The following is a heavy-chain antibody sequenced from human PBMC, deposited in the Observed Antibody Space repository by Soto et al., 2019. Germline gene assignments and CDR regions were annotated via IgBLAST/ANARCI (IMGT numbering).Heavy chain of an antibody. CDR1: GYTFTPYY. CDR2: INPNGGST. CDR3: ARAGYCSGGTCFHGNCDY. J-gene: IGHJ4*02. Sequence: QVQLVQSGAEVKRPGASVKVSCKASGYTFTPYYMHWVRQAPGQGLEWLGIINPNGGSTTYAQKFQGRVTMTRDTSTSTVYLELSSLRSDDTAVYYCARAGYCSGGTCFHGNCDYWGQGTLVTVSA. D-gene: IGHD2-15*01. V-gene: IGHV1-46*01.